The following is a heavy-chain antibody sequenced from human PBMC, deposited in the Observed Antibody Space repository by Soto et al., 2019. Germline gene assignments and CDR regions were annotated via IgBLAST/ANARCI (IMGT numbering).Heavy chain of an antibody. J-gene: IGHJ6*02. Sequence: QVQLVQSGAEVKKPGASVKVSCKASGYTFTSYGISWVRQAPGQGLEWMGWISAYNGNTNYAQKLQGRVTMTTDTSTSTAYMELRSLRSDDTAVYYCARLGEFHYDFWSGYSNYYYYYGMDVWGQGTTVTVSS. CDR3: ARLGEFHYDFWSGYSNYYYYYGMDV. CDR1: GYTFTSYG. V-gene: IGHV1-18*01. D-gene: IGHD3-3*01. CDR2: ISAYNGNT.